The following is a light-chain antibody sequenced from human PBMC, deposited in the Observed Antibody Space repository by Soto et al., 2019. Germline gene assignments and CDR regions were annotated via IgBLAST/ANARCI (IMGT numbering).Light chain of an antibody. Sequence: QSVLTQPPSVSGAPGQRVTISCTGSSSNIGAGYHVHWYQQLPGAAPKLLTFGDSNRPSGVPDRFSGSKPGTSASLAITGLQADDEADYYCQSSDSRLSGSDVFGTGTKVTLL. CDR1: SSNIGAGYH. J-gene: IGLJ1*01. V-gene: IGLV1-40*01. CDR3: QSSDSRLSGSDV. CDR2: GDS.